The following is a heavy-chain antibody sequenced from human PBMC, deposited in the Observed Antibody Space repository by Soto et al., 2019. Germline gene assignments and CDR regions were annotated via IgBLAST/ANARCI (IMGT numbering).Heavy chain of an antibody. V-gene: IGHV1-18*01. CDR3: ARDGDPPKDYYYGMDV. CDR1: GYTFTSYG. Sequence: ASVKVSCKASGYTFTSYGISWVRQAPGQGLEWMGWISAYNGNTNYAQKLQGRVTMTTDTSTSTTYMELRSLRSDDTAVYYCARDGDPPKDYYYGMDVWGQGTTVTVSS. CDR2: ISAYNGNT. D-gene: IGHD7-27*01. J-gene: IGHJ6*02.